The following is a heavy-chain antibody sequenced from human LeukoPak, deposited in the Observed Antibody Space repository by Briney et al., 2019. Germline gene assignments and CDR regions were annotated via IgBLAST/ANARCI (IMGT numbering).Heavy chain of an antibody. Sequence: PGGSLRLSCTASGFTFSRYAMHWVRQAPGKGLEWMAVTSYDGSDNYYPDSVRGRFTISRDNSKNTLYLQMNSLRAEDTAVYYCARDYYDSSGYGQHCDYWGQGTLVTVSP. V-gene: IGHV3-30*01. CDR2: TSYDGSDN. CDR3: ARDYYDSSGYGQHCDY. CDR1: GFTFSRYA. J-gene: IGHJ4*02. D-gene: IGHD3-22*01.